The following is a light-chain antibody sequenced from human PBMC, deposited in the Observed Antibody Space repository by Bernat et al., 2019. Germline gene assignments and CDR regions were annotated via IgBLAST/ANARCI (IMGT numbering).Light chain of an antibody. CDR2: LGS. V-gene: IGKV2-28*01. J-gene: IGKJ5*01. CDR1: QSLLHSNVYNY. CDR3: MQALQTPIT. Sequence: DIVMTQSPLSLPVTPGEPASISCRSSQSLLHSNVYNYLDWYLQKPGQSPHLLIYLGSNRASGVPDRFSGSGSGTDFTLKISRVEAEDVGVYYCMQALQTPITFGQGTRLEIK.